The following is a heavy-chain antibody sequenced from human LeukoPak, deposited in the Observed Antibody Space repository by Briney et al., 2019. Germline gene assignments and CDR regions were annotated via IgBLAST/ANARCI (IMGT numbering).Heavy chain of an antibody. CDR2: IYYSGST. Sequence: SETLSLTCAVSGGSISSYYWSWIRQPPGKGLEWIGYIYYSGSTNYNPSLKSRVTISVDTSKNQFSLKLLSVTAADTAVYYCARVDPDSSSTLEVFDYWGQGTLVTVSS. CDR1: GGSISSYY. CDR3: ARVDPDSSSTLEVFDY. D-gene: IGHD6-6*01. J-gene: IGHJ4*02. V-gene: IGHV4-59*01.